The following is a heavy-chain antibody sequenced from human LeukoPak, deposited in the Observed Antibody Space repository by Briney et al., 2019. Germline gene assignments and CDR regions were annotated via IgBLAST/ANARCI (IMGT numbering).Heavy chain of an antibody. CDR1: GGSISSYY. V-gene: IGHV4-4*07. CDR3: ASTIVVVPAAPWDAFDI. CDR2: IYTSGST. Sequence: SETLSLTCTVSGGSISSYYWSWIRQPAGKGLEWIGRIYTSGSTNYNPSLKSRVTMSVDTSKNQFSLKLSSVTAADTAVYYCASTIVVVPAAPWDAFDIWGQGTVVTVSS. J-gene: IGHJ3*02. D-gene: IGHD2-2*01.